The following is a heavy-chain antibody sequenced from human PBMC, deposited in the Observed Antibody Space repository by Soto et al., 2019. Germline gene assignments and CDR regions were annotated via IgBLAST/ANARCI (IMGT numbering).Heavy chain of an antibody. V-gene: IGHV3-30*03. CDR1: GFTFTDYH. Sequence: GGSLRLSCVASGFTFTDYHMYWVRQAPGKGREGGSIISNEGSNTYSAESVKGRFTISRDNSKNTLNLQMNSLRLQDTAIYFFARDRKWASFGVLTRCGMDVWSQGTTVTVSS. J-gene: IGHJ6*02. CDR2: ISNEGSNT. D-gene: IGHD3-3*01. CDR3: ARDRKWASFGVLTRCGMDV.